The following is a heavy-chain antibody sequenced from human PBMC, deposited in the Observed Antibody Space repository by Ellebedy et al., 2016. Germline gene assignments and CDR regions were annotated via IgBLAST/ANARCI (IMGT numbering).Heavy chain of an antibody. CDR2: ISSSSSNI. J-gene: IGHJ4*02. D-gene: IGHD4-17*01. V-gene: IGHV3-21*05. CDR1: GFTFSSYG. CDR3: ATWGMTTVTYLDFDY. Sequence: GESLKISCAASGFTFSSYGMNWVRQAPGKGLEWVSYISSSSSNIYYADSVKGRFTISRDNAKNTVYLQMNNMRAEDTAVYYCATWGMTTVTYLDFDYWGQGTLVTVSS.